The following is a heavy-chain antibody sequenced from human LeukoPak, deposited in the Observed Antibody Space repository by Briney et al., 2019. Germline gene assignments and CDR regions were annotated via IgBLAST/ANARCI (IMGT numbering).Heavy chain of an antibody. V-gene: IGHV1-24*01. Sequence: ASVKVSCKVSGKTLSDLSIHWLRQPPGKGLEWLGGSDPEDGERIYAQMFQGRVTMTEDTSIDTAYMELSSLRSEDTAMYYCVTGFTTMAVDYFDYWGQGTLVTVSP. CDR3: VTGFTTMAVDYFDY. J-gene: IGHJ4*02. CDR1: GKTLSDLS. CDR2: SDPEDGER. D-gene: IGHD5-18*01.